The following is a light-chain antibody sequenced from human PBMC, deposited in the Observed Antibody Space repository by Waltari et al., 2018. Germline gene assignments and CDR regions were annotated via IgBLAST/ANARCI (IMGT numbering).Light chain of an antibody. CDR2: AAS. CDR1: QSLTVNY. V-gene: IGKV3-20*01. Sequence: EIVLTQSPDILSLSPGDTATLSCRASQSLTVNYLAWYQQKPGQAPRLLIYAASSRATGVPDRFSGSGSGAHFTLAISRLEPEDFAVYYCQQFESAPRTFGQGNKVEIK. CDR3: QQFESAPRT. J-gene: IGKJ1*01.